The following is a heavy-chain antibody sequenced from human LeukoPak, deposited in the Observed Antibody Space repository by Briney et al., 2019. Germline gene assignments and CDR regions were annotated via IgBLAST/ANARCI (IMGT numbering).Heavy chain of an antibody. D-gene: IGHD3-22*01. J-gene: IGHJ4*02. Sequence: GGTLRLSCAASGFAFSNYGMNWVRQAPGKGLEWVSGITGGGDTTFYGESVKGRFTISRDNSKNTLYLQMNSLRAEDTAVYYCAKEDSAPHYYDSSGYNLDYWGQGTLVTVSS. CDR2: ITGGGDTT. CDR1: GFAFSNYG. V-gene: IGHV3-23*01. CDR3: AKEDSAPHYYDSSGYNLDY.